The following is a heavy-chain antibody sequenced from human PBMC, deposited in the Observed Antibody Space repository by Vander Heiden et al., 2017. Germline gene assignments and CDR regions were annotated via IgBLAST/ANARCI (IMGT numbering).Heavy chain of an antibody. D-gene: IGHD3-10*01. CDR2: IYPGDSDV. V-gene: IGHV5-51*01. J-gene: IGHJ5*02. Sequence: EVQLVQSGAEVKKPGESLKISCKGSGYSFGSYWIGWVRQMPGKGLDGMGVIYPGDSDVRYSPSFEGQVTISADKSINTAYLQWNSLKASDTAIYYCARQEIQLSFTMGRGGWFDPWGQGTLVTVSS. CDR1: GYSFGSYW. CDR3: ARQEIQLSFTMGRGGWFDP.